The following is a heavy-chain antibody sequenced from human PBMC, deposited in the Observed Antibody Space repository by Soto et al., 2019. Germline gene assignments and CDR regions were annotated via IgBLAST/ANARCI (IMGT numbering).Heavy chain of an antibody. D-gene: IGHD3-22*01. CDR1: GFIFTNFW. CDR3: AREIYDSSGYRFDP. CDR2: IDTSGSST. V-gene: IGHV3-74*01. J-gene: IGHJ5*02. Sequence: GGSLRLSCEASGFIFTNFWMHWVRQVPGKGLVWVSRIDTSGSSTSYADSVKGRFTISRDNAKNTVSLQMNSLRAEDTGVYYCAREIYDSSGYRFDPWGQGTLVTVSS.